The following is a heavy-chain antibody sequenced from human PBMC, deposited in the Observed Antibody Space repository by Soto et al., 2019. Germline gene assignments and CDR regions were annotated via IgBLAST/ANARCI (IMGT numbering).Heavy chain of an antibody. J-gene: IGHJ4*02. V-gene: IGHV3-33*01. D-gene: IGHD2-21*02. CDR2: IWYDGSNK. CDR3: ARDYCGGDCYSLGFDY. CDR1: GFTFSSYG. Sequence: QVQLVESGGGVVQPGRSLRLSCAASGFTFSSYGMHWVRQAPGKGLEWVAVIWYDGSNKYYADSVKGRFTISRDNSKNTLYRQMNSLRAEDTAVYYCARDYCGGDCYSLGFDYWGQGTLVTVSS.